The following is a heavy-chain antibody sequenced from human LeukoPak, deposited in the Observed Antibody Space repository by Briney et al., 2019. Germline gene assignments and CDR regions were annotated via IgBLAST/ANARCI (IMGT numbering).Heavy chain of an antibody. Sequence: SETLSLTCAVYGGSFSGYYWSWIRQPPGKGLEWIGSIYYSGSTYYNPSLKSRVTISVDTSKNQFSLKLSSVTAADTAVYYCARDRGYSYGLSYYFDYWGQGTLVTVSS. CDR3: ARDRGYSYGLSYYFDY. J-gene: IGHJ4*02. D-gene: IGHD5-18*01. CDR2: IYYSGST. CDR1: GGSFSGYY. V-gene: IGHV4-34*01.